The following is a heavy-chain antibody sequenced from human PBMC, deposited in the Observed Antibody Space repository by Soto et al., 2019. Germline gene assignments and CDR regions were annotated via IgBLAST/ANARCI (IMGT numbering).Heavy chain of an antibody. CDR1: GYRFSSYW. Sequence: GESLKISCKGSGYRFSSYWIAWVRQMPGKGLEWMGIIYPGDSDTRYSPSFQGQVTFSVDKSNNTAYLQWSSLKASDTAMYYCARQSSNGAYYYYGMDVWGQGTAVTVSS. CDR3: ARQSSNGAYYYYGMDV. D-gene: IGHD2-8*01. CDR2: IYPGDSDT. V-gene: IGHV5-51*01. J-gene: IGHJ6*02.